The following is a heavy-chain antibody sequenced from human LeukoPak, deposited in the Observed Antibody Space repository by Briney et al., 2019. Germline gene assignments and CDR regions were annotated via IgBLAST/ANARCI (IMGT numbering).Heavy chain of an antibody. CDR1: GFTFSSYG. D-gene: IGHD3-3*01. J-gene: IGHJ4*02. V-gene: IGHV3-33*01. Sequence: PGGSLRLSCAASGFTFSSYGMHWVRQAPGKGLEWVAVIWYDGSNKYYADSVKGRSTISRDNSKNTLYLQMNSLRAEDTAVYYCARDHRARYYDFWSGYPPAYDYWGQGTLVTVSP. CDR3: ARDHRARYYDFWSGYPPAYDY. CDR2: IWYDGSNK.